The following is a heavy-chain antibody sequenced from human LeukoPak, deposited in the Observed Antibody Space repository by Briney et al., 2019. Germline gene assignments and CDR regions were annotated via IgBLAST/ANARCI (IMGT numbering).Heavy chain of an antibody. V-gene: IGHV5-51*01. CDR1: GYSFTSYW. CDR2: IYPGDSDT. CDR3: ARRGYDILTGPDY. D-gene: IGHD3-9*01. Sequence: GESLKISCKGSGYSFTSYWIGWVRQMPGKGLEWMGIIYPGDSDTRYSPSFQGQVTISADKSISTAYLQWSSLKASDTAMYYWARRGYDILTGPDYWGQGTLVTVSS. J-gene: IGHJ4*02.